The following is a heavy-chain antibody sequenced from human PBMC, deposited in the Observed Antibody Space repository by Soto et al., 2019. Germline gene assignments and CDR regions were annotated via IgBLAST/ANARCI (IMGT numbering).Heavy chain of an antibody. V-gene: IGHV4-30-4*01. CDR1: GGSIVSGNYY. J-gene: IGHJ4*02. Sequence: SETLSLTCIVSGGSIVSGNYYWMWIRHPPGKGLEWIGYIYHSGITYYNPSLNSRVTISVDMSKNQFSLRLSSVTAADTAVYYCAREDYTGNSRFFDYWGQGVLVTVSS. CDR3: AREDYTGNSRFFDY. CDR2: IYHSGIT. D-gene: IGHD3-9*01.